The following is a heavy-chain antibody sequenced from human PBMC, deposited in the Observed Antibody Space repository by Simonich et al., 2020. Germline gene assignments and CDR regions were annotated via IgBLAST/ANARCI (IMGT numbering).Heavy chain of an antibody. Sequence: QVQLVQSGAEVKKPGASVKVSCKASGYTFTGYYMQWVRQAPVQGLEWIGWINPNSGGTNYAQKFQGRVTMTRDTSISTDYMERSRLRSDDTAVYYCARDRAARYYYYYYMDVWGKGTTVTVSS. CDR3: ARDRAARYYYYYYMDV. V-gene: IGHV1-2*02. J-gene: IGHJ6*03. CDR2: INPNSGGT. D-gene: IGHD6-6*01. CDR1: GYTFTGYY.